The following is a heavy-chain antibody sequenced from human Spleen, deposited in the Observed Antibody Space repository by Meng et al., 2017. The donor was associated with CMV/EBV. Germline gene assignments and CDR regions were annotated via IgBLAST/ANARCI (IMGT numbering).Heavy chain of an antibody. V-gene: IGHV3-74*01. J-gene: IGHJ6*02. Sequence: GGSLRLSCAASGFTFCSYWMHRVRQAPGKGLVWVSRINSDGSSTSSADSVKGRFTISRDNAKNTLYLQMNSLRAEDTAVYYCARGGRRDYYGMDVWVQGTKVTVSS. CDR2: INSDGSST. CDR3: ARGGRRDYYGMDV. CDR1: GFTFCSYW.